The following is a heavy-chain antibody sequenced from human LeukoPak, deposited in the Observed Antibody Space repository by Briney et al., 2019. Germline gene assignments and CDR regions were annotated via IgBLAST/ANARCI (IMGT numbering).Heavy chain of an antibody. V-gene: IGHV1-46*03. CDR3: ARGGIAAAGRDAFDI. D-gene: IGHD6-13*01. CDR2: INPSGGST. J-gene: IGHJ3*02. Sequence: GASVKVSCKASGYTFTSYYMHWVRQAPGQGLEWMGIINPSGGSTSYAQKFQGRVTMTRDTSTSTVYMELSSLRSEDTAVYYCARGGIAAAGRDAFDIWGQGTMVTVSS. CDR1: GYTFTSYY.